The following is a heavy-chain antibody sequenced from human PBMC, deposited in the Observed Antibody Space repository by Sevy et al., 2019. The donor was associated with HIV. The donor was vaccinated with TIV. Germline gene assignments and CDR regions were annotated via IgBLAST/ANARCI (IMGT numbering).Heavy chain of an antibody. D-gene: IGHD3-22*01. Sequence: GGSLRLSCTASGFSFSSDWMHWVRQAPGKGLMWVSHISPDGSTTRYADSVKGRFTSSRDNAKNSLYLQMNSLRAEDTAVYYCARAPGGYYDSSGWYYFDYWGQGTLVTVSS. J-gene: IGHJ4*02. V-gene: IGHV3-74*01. CDR3: ARAPGGYYDSSGWYYFDY. CDR2: ISPDGSTT. CDR1: GFSFSSDW.